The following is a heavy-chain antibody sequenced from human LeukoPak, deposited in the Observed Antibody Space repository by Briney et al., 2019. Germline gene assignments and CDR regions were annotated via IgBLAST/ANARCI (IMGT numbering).Heavy chain of an antibody. J-gene: IGHJ4*02. CDR1: GGSISSGSYY. V-gene: IGHV4-61*02. CDR3: AREGVYVWGSYRIDY. D-gene: IGHD3-16*02. CDR2: IYTSGST. Sequence: SQTLSLTCTVSGGSISSGSYYWSWIRQPAGKGLEWIGRIYTSGSTNYNPSLKSRVTISVDTPKNQFSLKLSSVTAADTAVYYCAREGVYVWGSYRIDYWGQGTLVTVSS.